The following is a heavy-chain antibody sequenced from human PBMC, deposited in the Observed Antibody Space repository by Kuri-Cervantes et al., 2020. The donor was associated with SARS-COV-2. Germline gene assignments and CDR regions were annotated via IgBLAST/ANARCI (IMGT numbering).Heavy chain of an antibody. V-gene: IGHV3-23*03. J-gene: IGHJ4*02. CDR3: AKDQYYYDSRTAFDY. Sequence: GGSLRLSCAASGFTFNSYAMSWVRQAPGKGLEWVSVIYSGGSSTYYADSVKGRFTISRDNSKNTLYLQMNSLRAEDTAVYYCAKDQYYYDSRTAFDYWGQGTLVTVSS. D-gene: IGHD3-22*01. CDR2: IYSGGSST. CDR1: GFTFNSYA.